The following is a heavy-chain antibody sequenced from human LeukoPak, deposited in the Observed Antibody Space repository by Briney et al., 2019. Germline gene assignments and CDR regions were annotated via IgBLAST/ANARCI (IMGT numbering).Heavy chain of an antibody. Sequence: PGGSLRLSCAASGFTFSSYSMNWVRQAPGKGLEWVSGINGGGNTFYSDAVKGRFTISRDNSKNTLFLEMNSLRADDTAVYYCGRDGWEIRLATGYWGQGTLVTVSS. J-gene: IGHJ4*02. CDR2: INGGGNT. V-gene: IGHV3-23*01. D-gene: IGHD1-26*01. CDR3: GRDGWEIRLATGY. CDR1: GFTFSSYS.